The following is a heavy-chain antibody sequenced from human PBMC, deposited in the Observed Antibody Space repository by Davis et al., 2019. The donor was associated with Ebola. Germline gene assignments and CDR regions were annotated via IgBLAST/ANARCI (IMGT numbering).Heavy chain of an antibody. V-gene: IGHV1-69*13. Sequence: SVKVSCKASGGTFSSYAISWVRQAPGQGLEWMGGIIPIFGTANYAQKFQGRVTITADESTSTAYMELSSLRSEDTAVYYCAAGSGGSAYYYYYYGMDVWGQGTTVTVSS. J-gene: IGHJ6*02. CDR2: IIPIFGTA. CDR3: AAGSGGSAYYYYYYGMDV. CDR1: GGTFSSYA. D-gene: IGHD2-15*01.